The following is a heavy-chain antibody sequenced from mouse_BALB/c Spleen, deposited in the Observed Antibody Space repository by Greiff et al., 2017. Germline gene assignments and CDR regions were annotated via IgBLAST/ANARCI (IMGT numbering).Heavy chain of an antibody. CDR2: INPSTGYT. D-gene: IGHD4-1*01. J-gene: IGHJ2*01. CDR1: GYTFTSYW. Sequence: QVQLQQSGAELAKPGASVKMSCKASGYTFTSYWMHWVKQRPGQGLEWIGYINPSTGYTEYNQKFKDKATLTADKSSSTAYMQLSSLTSEDSAVYYCARWRETGPFDYWGQGTTLTVSS. V-gene: IGHV1-7*01. CDR3: ARWRETGPFDY.